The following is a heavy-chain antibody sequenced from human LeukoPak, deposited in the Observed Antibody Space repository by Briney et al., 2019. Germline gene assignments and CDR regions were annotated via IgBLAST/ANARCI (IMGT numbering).Heavy chain of an antibody. CDR2: INPGGGST. CDR1: GYTFTSYY. Sequence: ASVKVSCKASGYTFTSYYIHWVRQAPGQGLEWMGIINPGGGSTSYAQKFQDRVTTTRDTSTSTVYMELRSLRSEDTAVYYCAKDVRWDHPGFDPWGQGTLVIVSS. V-gene: IGHV1-46*01. D-gene: IGHD4-23*01. CDR3: AKDVRWDHPGFDP. J-gene: IGHJ5*02.